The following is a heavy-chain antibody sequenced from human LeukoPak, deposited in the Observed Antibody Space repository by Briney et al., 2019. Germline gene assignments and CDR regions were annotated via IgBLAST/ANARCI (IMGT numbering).Heavy chain of an antibody. CDR3: ARLAYCGGDCYLYFDY. CDR2: IYYSGST. V-gene: IGHV4-59*11. Sequence: SETLSLPCTVSGGSICSHYWSWIRPPPGKGLGWVGYIYYSGSTNYNPSLKSRVTISVDTSKNQFSLKLSSVTAADTAVYYCARLAYCGGDCYLYFDYWGQGTLVTVSS. CDR1: GGSICSHY. D-gene: IGHD2-21*02. J-gene: IGHJ4*02.